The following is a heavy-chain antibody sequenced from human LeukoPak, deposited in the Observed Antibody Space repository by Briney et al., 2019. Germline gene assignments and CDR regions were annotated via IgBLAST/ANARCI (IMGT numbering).Heavy chain of an antibody. CDR2: IYSGGST. CDR3: ARGYYYGSGSYAY. J-gene: IGHJ4*02. Sequence: PGGSLRLSCAASGFTVSSNYMSWVRQAPGKGLEWVSVIYSGGSTYYTDSVKGRFTISRDNSKNTLYLQMNSLRAEDTAVYYCARGYYYGSGSYAYWGQGTLVTVSS. CDR1: GFTVSSNY. V-gene: IGHV3-53*01. D-gene: IGHD3-10*01.